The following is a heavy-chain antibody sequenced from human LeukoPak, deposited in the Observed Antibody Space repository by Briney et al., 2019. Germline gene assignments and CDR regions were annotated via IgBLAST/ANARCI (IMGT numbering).Heavy chain of an antibody. CDR2: IRYDASNK. Sequence: GGSLRLSCAASGLTFSSSGMHWVRQAPGKGLEWVAFIRYDASNKYYADSVKGRFTISRDNSKNTLYLQMNSLRAEDTAVYYCAKWGYCSSTSCLGAFEYWGQGTLVTVSS. J-gene: IGHJ4*02. D-gene: IGHD2-2*01. V-gene: IGHV3-30*02. CDR1: GLTFSSSG. CDR3: AKWGYCSSTSCLGAFEY.